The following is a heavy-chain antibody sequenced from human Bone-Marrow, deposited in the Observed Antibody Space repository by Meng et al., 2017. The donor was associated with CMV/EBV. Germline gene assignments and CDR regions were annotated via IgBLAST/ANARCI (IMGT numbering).Heavy chain of an antibody. J-gene: IGHJ4*02. Sequence: GESLKISCAASGFTFSSYEMNWVRQAPGKGLEWVSAISGSGGSTYYADSVKGRFTISRDNSKNTLYLQMNSLRAEDTAVYYCAKDRVGSNWGQGNLVTVSS. D-gene: IGHD1-26*01. CDR2: ISGSGGST. CDR1: GFTFSSYE. V-gene: IGHV3-23*01. CDR3: AKDRVGSN.